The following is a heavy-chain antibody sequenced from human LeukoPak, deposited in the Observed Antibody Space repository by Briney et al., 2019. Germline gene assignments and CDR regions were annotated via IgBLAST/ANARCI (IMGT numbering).Heavy chain of an antibody. V-gene: IGHV4-39*07. Sequence: SETLSLTCTVSGGSISSSSYYWGWIRQPPGKGLEWFGSIYYSGSTYYNPSLKSRVTISVDTSKNQFSLKLSSVTAADTAVYYCARDSATGPDYYDSSGDQSGLDYWGQGTLVTVSS. CDR1: GGSISSSSYY. CDR2: IYYSGST. CDR3: ARDSATGPDYYDSSGDQSGLDY. D-gene: IGHD3-22*01. J-gene: IGHJ4*02.